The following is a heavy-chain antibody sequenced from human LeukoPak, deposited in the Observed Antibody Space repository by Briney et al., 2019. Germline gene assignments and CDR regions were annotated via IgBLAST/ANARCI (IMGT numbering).Heavy chain of an antibody. Sequence: SETLSLTCTVSGGSISSYYWSWIRQPPGKGLEWIEYIYYSGSTNYNPSLKSRVTISVDTSKNQFSLKLSSVTAADTAVYYCARNPPGSVVVPAAAAFDIWGQGTMVTVSS. CDR3: ARNPPGSVVVPAAAAFDI. D-gene: IGHD2-2*01. CDR1: GGSISSYY. J-gene: IGHJ3*02. V-gene: IGHV4-59*01. CDR2: IYYSGST.